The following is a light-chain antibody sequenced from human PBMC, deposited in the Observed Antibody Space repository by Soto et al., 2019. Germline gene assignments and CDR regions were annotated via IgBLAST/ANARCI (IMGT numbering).Light chain of an antibody. CDR3: QQYNNWPLN. V-gene: IGKV3-15*01. CDR2: DAS. CDR1: QSVSSN. Sequence: EIVMTQSPATMSVSPGERATLSCRASQSVSSNLAWYQQKPGQTPRLLIYDASSRATAIPARFSGSGSGTDFSLTISSLHSVYFAVYYCQQYNNWPLNFGGGTTVEIK. J-gene: IGKJ4*01.